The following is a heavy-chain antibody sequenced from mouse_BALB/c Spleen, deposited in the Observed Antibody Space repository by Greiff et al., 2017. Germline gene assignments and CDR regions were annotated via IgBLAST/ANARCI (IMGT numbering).Heavy chain of an antibody. CDR2: INPSTGYT. V-gene: IGHV1-7*01. D-gene: IGHD2-4*01. CDR1: GYTFTSYW. CDR3: ARFMITTNYAMDY. Sequence: LEESGAELAKPGASVKMSCKASGYTFTSYWMHWVKQRPGQGLEWIGYINPSTGYTEYNQKFKDKATLTADKSSSTAYMQLSSLTSEDSAVYYCARFMITTNYAMDYWGQGTSVTVSS. J-gene: IGHJ4*01.